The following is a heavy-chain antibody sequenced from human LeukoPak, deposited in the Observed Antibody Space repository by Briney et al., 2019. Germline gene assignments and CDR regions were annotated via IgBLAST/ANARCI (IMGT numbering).Heavy chain of an antibody. CDR2: ISSSADST. Sequence: GGSLRLSCAASGSTFSDSAMSWVRQAPGKGLAWVSVISSSADSTYYADSVKGRFTISRDNSKNTLYLQMNNLRAEDTAVYYCAKPLEKYTYGGNFDYWGQGILVTVSS. CDR1: GSTFSDSA. V-gene: IGHV3-23*01. J-gene: IGHJ4*02. D-gene: IGHD4-23*01. CDR3: AKPLEKYTYGGNFDY.